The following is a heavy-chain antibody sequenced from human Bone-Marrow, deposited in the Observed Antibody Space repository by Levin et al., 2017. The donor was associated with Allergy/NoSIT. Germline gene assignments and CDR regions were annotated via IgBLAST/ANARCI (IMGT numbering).Heavy chain of an antibody. CDR2: IYSSGST. V-gene: IGHV4-30-4*01. CDR3: ARVPGVVSPSHYGLDV. J-gene: IGHJ6*02. CDR1: GASISSGDSY. D-gene: IGHD3-3*01. Sequence: SETLSLTCTVSGASISSGDSYWAWIRQPPGQGLEWIGYIYSSGSTYYSPSLKTRVTISVDTSKNQFSLILTSVTAADTAVFFCARVPGVVSPSHYGLDVWGQGTTVTVSS.